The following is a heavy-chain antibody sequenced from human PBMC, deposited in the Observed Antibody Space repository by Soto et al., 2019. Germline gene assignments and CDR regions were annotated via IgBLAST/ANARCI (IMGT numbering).Heavy chain of an antibody. J-gene: IGHJ4*02. V-gene: IGHV4-30-4*01. CDR3: ARDCGYGSGSYLDY. D-gene: IGHD3-10*01. CDR2: IYYSGST. Sequence: WIRQPPGKGLEWIGYIYYSGSTYYNPSLKSRVTISVDTSKNQFSLKLSSVTAADTAVYYCARDCGYGSGSYLDYWGQGTLVTVSS.